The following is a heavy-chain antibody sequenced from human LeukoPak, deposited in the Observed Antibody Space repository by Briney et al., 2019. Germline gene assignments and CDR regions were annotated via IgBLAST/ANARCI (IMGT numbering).Heavy chain of an antibody. Sequence: GGSLRLSCAASGFTFSSYGMHWVRQAPGKGLGWVALISYDGSNEYYADSVRGRFTISRDNSKFALYMQMNSLRAEDTAVYYCARVRAGYCTSTSCYTGMDVWGQGTTVTVSS. V-gene: IGHV3-30*03. J-gene: IGHJ6*02. CDR3: ARVRAGYCTSTSCYTGMDV. CDR2: ISYDGSNE. CDR1: GFTFSSYG. D-gene: IGHD2-2*01.